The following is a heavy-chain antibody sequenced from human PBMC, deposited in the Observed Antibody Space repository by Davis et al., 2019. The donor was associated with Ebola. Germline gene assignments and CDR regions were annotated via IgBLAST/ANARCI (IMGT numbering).Heavy chain of an antibody. J-gene: IGHJ4*02. CDR1: GFAFSNFA. CDR2: ISASGADI. V-gene: IGHV3-23*01. CDR3: AEGGTNNFLGAN. D-gene: IGHD2-8*01. Sequence: GESLKISCAASGFAFSNFAMHWVRQAPGGGLEWVSGISASGADIKYADSVRGRFSISRDDSKNTLYLQMDSLRAEDTAVFYCAEGGTNNFLGANWGQGTLVTVSS.